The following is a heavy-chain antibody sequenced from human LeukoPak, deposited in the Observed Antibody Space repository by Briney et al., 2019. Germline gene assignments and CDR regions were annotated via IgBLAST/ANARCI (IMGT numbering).Heavy chain of an antibody. Sequence: SETLSLTCAVYGGSFSGYYWSWIRQPPGKGLEWIGEINHSGSTYYNPSLKSRVTISVDSSRNQFSLKLTSVTAADTAVYYCATLGEYYDSSGYYYNWGQGTLVTVSS. CDR1: GGSFSGYY. D-gene: IGHD3-22*01. J-gene: IGHJ4*02. CDR2: INHSGST. CDR3: ATLGEYYDSSGYYYN. V-gene: IGHV4-34*01.